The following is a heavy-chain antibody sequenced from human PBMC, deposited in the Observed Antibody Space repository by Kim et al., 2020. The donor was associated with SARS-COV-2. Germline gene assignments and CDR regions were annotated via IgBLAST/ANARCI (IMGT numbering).Heavy chain of an antibody. D-gene: IGHD5-18*01. V-gene: IGHV4-34*01. CDR3: ARGWGYLGY. CDR2: GST. Sequence: GSTNYNPSLKSRVTISVDTSKNQFSLKLSSVTAADTAVYYCARGWGYLGYWGQGTLVTVSS. J-gene: IGHJ4*02.